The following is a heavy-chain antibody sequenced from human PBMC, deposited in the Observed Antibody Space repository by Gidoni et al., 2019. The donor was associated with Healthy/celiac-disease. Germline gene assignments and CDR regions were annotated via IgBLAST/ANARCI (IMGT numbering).Heavy chain of an antibody. CDR3: ARGGATYDY. CDR1: GFTFSRYA. Sequence: QVQLVESGGGVVQPGRSLRLSCAASGFTFSRYAMHWVRQAPGKGLEWVAVISYDGSNKYYADSVKGRFTISRDNSKNTLYLQMNSLRAEDTAVYYCARGGATYDYWGQGTLVTVSS. CDR2: ISYDGSNK. D-gene: IGHD1-26*01. V-gene: IGHV3-30*01. J-gene: IGHJ4*02.